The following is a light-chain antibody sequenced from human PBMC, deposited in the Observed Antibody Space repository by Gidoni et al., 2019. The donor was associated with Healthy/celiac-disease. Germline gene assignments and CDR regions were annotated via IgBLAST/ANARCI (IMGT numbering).Light chain of an antibody. CDR1: SSNLGGNY. CDR2: SNN. V-gene: IGLV1-47*02. CDR3: AAWDDGLSGVV. Sequence: QSLLPQPPSAPSPPGLRLTISCSGSSSNLGGNYVYWYQQHPGTAPKLLIYSNNQRPSGVPDRFSGSKSGSSASLAISGLRSEDEADYYCAAWDDGLSGVVFGGGTKLTVL. J-gene: IGLJ3*02.